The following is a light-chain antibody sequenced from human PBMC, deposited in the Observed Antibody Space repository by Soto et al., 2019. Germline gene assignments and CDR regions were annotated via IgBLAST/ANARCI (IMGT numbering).Light chain of an antibody. Sequence: DIRMTQSPSSLSASVGDRVIITCQANQDISTLLNWFQQKPGKAPKLLISDASILESGVTSRVSVSGSGTDFNFTITSLQPEDLATYDGQQYDHLPLTFGGGTKVESK. CDR2: DAS. J-gene: IGKJ4*01. CDR3: QQYDHLPLT. CDR1: QDISTL. V-gene: IGKV1-33*01.